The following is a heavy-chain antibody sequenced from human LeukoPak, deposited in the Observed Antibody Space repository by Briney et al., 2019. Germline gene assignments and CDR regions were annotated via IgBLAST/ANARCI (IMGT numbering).Heavy chain of an antibody. D-gene: IGHD3-22*01. CDR1: GFTFSSYA. CDR3: ANRAYDSSGYYFDY. J-gene: IGHJ4*02. Sequence: GGSLRLSCAASGFTFSSYAMSWVRQAPGKGLEWASAISGSGGSTYYADSVKGRFTISRDNSKNTLYLQMNSLRAEDTAVYYCANRAYDSSGYYFDYWGQGTLVTVSS. V-gene: IGHV3-23*01. CDR2: ISGSGGST.